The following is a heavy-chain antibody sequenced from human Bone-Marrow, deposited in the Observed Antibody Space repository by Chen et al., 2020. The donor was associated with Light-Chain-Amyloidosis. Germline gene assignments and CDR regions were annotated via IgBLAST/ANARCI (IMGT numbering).Heavy chain of an antibody. CDR1: GHTLPNYW. D-gene: IGHD5-12*01. J-gene: IGHJ4*02. CDR3: ARRRDGYNFDY. V-gene: IGHV5-51*01. CDR2: IYPDDSDA. Sequence: EVQLEQSWPEVKKPGESLKISCKGPGHTLPNYWIGWVRQMPGKGLEWMGVIYPDDSDARYSPSFEGQVTISADKSITTAYLQWRSLKASDTAMYYCARRRDGYNFDYWGQGTLVTVSS.